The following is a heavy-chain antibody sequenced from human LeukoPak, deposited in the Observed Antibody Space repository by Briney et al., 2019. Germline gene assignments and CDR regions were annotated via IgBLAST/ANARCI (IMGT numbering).Heavy chain of an antibody. J-gene: IGHJ6*02. CDR1: GFTFSSYD. CDR2: VGTVGDT. CDR3: ARVRTGSVGYYGMDV. V-gene: IGHV3-13*01. Sequence: QPGGSLRLSCAASGFTFSSYDMHWVRQVTGKGLEWVSAVGTVGDTYYPGSVKGRFTVSRENARNSLFLQMNSLRAGDTAVYYCARVRTGSVGYYGMDVWGQGTTVTVSS. D-gene: IGHD1-26*01.